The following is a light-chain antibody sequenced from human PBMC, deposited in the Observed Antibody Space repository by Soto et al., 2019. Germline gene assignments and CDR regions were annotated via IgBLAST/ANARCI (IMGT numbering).Light chain of an antibody. CDR2: ATS. V-gene: IGKV3-20*01. J-gene: IGKJ2*01. Sequence: EIVMTQSPATLSVSPGERATLSCRASQSVSSNLAWYQQKPGQAPRLLIYATSNRATGIPDRFSGSGSGTDFTLTISRLEPEDFAVYYCQRYGASSFTFGQGTNLEIK. CDR3: QRYGASSFT. CDR1: QSVSSN.